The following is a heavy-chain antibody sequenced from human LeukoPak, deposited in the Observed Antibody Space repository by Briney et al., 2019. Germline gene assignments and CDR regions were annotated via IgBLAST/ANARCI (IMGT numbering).Heavy chain of an antibody. D-gene: IGHD1-26*01. CDR1: GYTFTSYD. Sequence: ASVKVPCKASGYTFTSYDINWVRQATGQGLEWMGWMNPNSGNTGYAQKFQGRVTITRNTSISTAYMELSSLRSEDTAVYYCARGFSRVGRYYFDYWGQGTLVTVSS. J-gene: IGHJ4*02. CDR3: ARGFSRVGRYYFDY. CDR2: MNPNSGNT. V-gene: IGHV1-8*03.